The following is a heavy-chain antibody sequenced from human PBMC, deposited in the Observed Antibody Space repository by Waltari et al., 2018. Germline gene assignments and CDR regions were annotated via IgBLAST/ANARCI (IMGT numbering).Heavy chain of an antibody. CDR2: ISRSGSNI. J-gene: IGHJ4*02. D-gene: IGHD7-27*01. CDR1: GFVFSDLN. CDR3: ARDVGLGKPDY. V-gene: IGHV3-21*06. Sequence: EVQLVESGGGPVKPGGSLRLSCAASGFVFSDLNMIWVRQAPGKGLAWGSFISRSGSNIYYADSVKGRFTSSRDNDKNTLFLQMDSLTAEDTAVYYCARDVGLGKPDYWGQGTLVTVSS.